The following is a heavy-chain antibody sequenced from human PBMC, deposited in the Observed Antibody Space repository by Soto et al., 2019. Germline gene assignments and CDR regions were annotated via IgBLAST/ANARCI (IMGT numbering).Heavy chain of an antibody. CDR2: IIPIFGTA. V-gene: IGHV1-69*01. Sequence: QVQLVQSGAEVKKPGSSVTVSCKASGGTFSSYAISWVRQAPGQGLEWMGGIIPIFGTANYAQKFQGRVTITADESTSTAYMELSSLRSEDTAVYYCARDRDTAMVTVWFDPWGQGTLVTVSS. CDR3: ARDRDTAMVTVWFDP. J-gene: IGHJ5*02. D-gene: IGHD5-18*01. CDR1: GGTFSSYA.